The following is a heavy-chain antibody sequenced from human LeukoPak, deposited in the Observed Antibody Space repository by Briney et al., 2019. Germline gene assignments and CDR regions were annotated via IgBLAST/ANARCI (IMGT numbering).Heavy chain of an antibody. CDR1: GFTFSSYS. Sequence: PGGSLRLSCAASGFTFSSYSMNWVRQAPGKGLEWVSSISSSSSYIYYADSVKGRFTISRDNAKNSLYLQMNSLRAEDTAVYYCARSRELLFGGFDYWGQGTLVTVSS. CDR2: ISSSSSYI. J-gene: IGHJ4*02. CDR3: ARSRELLFGGFDY. V-gene: IGHV3-21*04. D-gene: IGHD1-26*01.